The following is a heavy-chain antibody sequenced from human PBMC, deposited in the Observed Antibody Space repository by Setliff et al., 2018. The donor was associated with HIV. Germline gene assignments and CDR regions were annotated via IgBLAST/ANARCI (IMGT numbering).Heavy chain of an antibody. Sequence: ASVKVSCKASGYIFTDDPMNWVRQAPGQGLEWMGWVNTKTGNPTYAQDFTGRFVFSLDTSVNTAYLEISGLNIEDTAVYFWARECLLGDLSFPANWGQGTLVTVSS. J-gene: IGHJ4*02. CDR2: VNTKTGNP. V-gene: IGHV7-4-1*02. CDR1: GYIFTDDP. CDR3: ARECLLGDLSFPAN. D-gene: IGHD3-16*02.